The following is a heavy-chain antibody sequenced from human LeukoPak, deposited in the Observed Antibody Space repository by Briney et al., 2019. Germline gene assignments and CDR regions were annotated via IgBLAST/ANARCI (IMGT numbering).Heavy chain of an antibody. J-gene: IGHJ6*03. V-gene: IGHV5-51*01. Sequence: GESLKISCKGSGYSFTSYWIGWVRQMPGKGLEWMGIIYPGDSDTRYSPSFQGQVTISADKSISTAYLQWGSLKASDTAMYYCARHKLDTLLGALSKGGFMDVWGKGTTVTVSS. CDR2: IYPGDSDT. CDR1: GYSFTSYW. CDR3: ARHKLDTLLGALSKGGFMDV. D-gene: IGHD3-16*01.